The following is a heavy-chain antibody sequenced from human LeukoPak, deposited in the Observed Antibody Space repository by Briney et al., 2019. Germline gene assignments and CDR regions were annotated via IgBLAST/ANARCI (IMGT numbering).Heavy chain of an antibody. CDR2: IYYSGST. CDR1: SGSISSGGYY. J-gene: IGHJ1*01. Sequence: SETLSLTCTVSSGSISSGGYYWTWIRQHPGKGLEWIGYIYYSGSTYYNPSLKSRVTISVDTSKNQFSLRLSSVTAADTAVYYCALGYCGGGSCYAREYFQHWGQGTLVTVSS. D-gene: IGHD2-15*01. V-gene: IGHV4-31*03. CDR3: ALGYCGGGSCYAREYFQH.